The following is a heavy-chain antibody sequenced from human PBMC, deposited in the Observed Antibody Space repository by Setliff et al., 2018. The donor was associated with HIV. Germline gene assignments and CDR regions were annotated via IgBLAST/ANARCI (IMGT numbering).Heavy chain of an antibody. CDR1: GFTFSGSA. V-gene: IGHV3-73*01. Sequence: LRLSCAASGFTFSGSAIHWVRQASGKGLEWVGRIRSKDISYATTYAASVKGRFTVSRDNSKNTVYLQMNSLRLEDTALYYCAKADDGAAAGPAPWGQGTLVTVSS. CDR3: AKADDGAAAGPAP. CDR2: IRSKDISYAT. D-gene: IGHD6-13*01. J-gene: IGHJ5*02.